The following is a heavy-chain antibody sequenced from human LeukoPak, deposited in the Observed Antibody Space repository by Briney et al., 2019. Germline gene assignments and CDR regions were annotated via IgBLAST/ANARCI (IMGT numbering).Heavy chain of an antibody. J-gene: IGHJ4*02. D-gene: IGHD3-22*01. Sequence: GGSLRLSCAASGFTFSSYAMHWVRQAPGKGLEWVAVISYDGSNKYYADSVKGRFTISRDNSKNTLYLQMSSLRAEDTAVYYCARYYYDSSGYYYFDYWGQGTLVTVSS. CDR2: ISYDGSNK. V-gene: IGHV3-30*04. CDR3: ARYYYDSSGYYYFDY. CDR1: GFTFSSYA.